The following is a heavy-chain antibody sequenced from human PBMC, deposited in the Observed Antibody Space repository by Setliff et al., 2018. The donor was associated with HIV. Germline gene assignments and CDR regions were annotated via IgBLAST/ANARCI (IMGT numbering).Heavy chain of an antibody. CDR3: ARNVAATSAFDI. V-gene: IGHV4-4*09. CDR1: GDSISSYL. D-gene: IGHD6-19*01. CDR2: RSTTGST. Sequence: PSETLSLTCTVSGDSISSYLWSWIRQSPGKGLEWIGFRSTTGSTNYNPSLRSRVTISVDTSKNQFSLRLTSVTAADTAVYYCARNVAATSAFDIWGRGTMVTVSS. J-gene: IGHJ3*02.